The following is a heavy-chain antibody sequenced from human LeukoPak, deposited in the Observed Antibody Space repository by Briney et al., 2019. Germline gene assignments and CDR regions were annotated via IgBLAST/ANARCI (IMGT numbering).Heavy chain of an antibody. D-gene: IGHD2-2*01. CDR3: ARVPLGYCSSTSCPYYYYYGMDV. CDR1: GGSISSYY. Sequence: SETLSLTCTVSGGSISSYYWSWIRQPPGEGLEGVGYIYYSGRSNYTPSLKSRVTISVDTSKNQFSLKLSSVTAADTAVYYCARVPLGYCSSTSCPYYYYYGMDVWGKGTTVTVSS. V-gene: IGHV4-59*01. J-gene: IGHJ6*04. CDR2: IYYSGRS.